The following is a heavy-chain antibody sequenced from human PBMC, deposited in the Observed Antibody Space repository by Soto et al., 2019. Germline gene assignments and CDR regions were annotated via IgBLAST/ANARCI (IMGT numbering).Heavy chain of an antibody. Sequence: SETLSLTCAVYGGSFSGYYWSWIRQPPGKGLEWIGETNHSGSTNYNPSLKSRVTISVDTSKNQFSLKLSSVTAADTAVYYCARIGSAASTDNYYNYYVMDVWGQGTTVTVSS. CDR1: GGSFSGYY. CDR3: ARIGSAASTDNYYNYYVMDV. D-gene: IGHD6-13*01. V-gene: IGHV4-34*01. J-gene: IGHJ6*01. CDR2: TNHSGST.